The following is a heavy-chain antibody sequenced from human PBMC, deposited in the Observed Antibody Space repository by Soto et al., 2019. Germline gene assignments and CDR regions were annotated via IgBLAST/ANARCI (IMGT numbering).Heavy chain of an antibody. CDR2: IIPIFGTA. Sequence: HRASVKVSCKASGGTFSSYAISWVRQAPGQGLEWMGGIIPIFGTANYAQKFQGRVTITADESTSTAYMELSSLISEDTAVYYFARETTDYDFWSGYYKGPLDVWGQGTTVTVSS. CDR3: ARETTDYDFWSGYYKGPLDV. D-gene: IGHD3-3*01. J-gene: IGHJ6*02. V-gene: IGHV1-69*13. CDR1: GGTFSSYA.